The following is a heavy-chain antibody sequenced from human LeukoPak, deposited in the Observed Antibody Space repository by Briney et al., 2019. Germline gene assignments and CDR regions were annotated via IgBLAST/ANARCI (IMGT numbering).Heavy chain of an antibody. CDR3: ARVGPWVNPDYYYYYMDV. Sequence: GGSLRLSCAASGFTFNIYSMNWVRQAPGKGLEWVSSISSSSSYIYYADSVKGRFTISRDNAKNSLYLQMNSLRAEDTAVYYCARVGPWVNPDYYYYYMDVWGKGTTVTVSS. D-gene: IGHD1-14*01. CDR2: ISSSSSYI. V-gene: IGHV3-21*01. CDR1: GFTFNIYS. J-gene: IGHJ6*03.